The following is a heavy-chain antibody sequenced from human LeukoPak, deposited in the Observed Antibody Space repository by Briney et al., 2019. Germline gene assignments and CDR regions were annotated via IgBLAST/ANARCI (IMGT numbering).Heavy chain of an antibody. CDR1: GFTFSSYA. CDR3: ASDPSLYGSGSYFDY. Sequence: PGGSLRLSCAASGFTFSSYAMHWVRQAPGKGLEYVSAISSNGGSTYYANSVKGRFTISRDNSKNTLYLQMGSLRAEDMAVYYCASDPSLYGSGSYFDYWGQGTLVTVSS. J-gene: IGHJ4*02. D-gene: IGHD3-10*01. CDR2: ISSNGGST. V-gene: IGHV3-64*01.